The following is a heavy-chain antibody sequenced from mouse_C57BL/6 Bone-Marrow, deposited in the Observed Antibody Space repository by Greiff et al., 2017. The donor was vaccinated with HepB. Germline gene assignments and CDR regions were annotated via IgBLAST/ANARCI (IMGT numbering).Heavy chain of an antibody. CDR3: ARSSEASVYYGSSGFDY. D-gene: IGHD1-1*01. CDR1: GYTFTDYY. J-gene: IGHJ2*01. CDR2: IFPGSGST. Sequence: VQLQESGPELVKPGASVKISCKASGYTFTDYYINWVKQRPGQGLEWIGWIFPGSGSTYYNEKFKGKATLTVDKSSSTAYMLLSSLTSEDSAVYFCARSSEASVYYGSSGFDYWGQGTTLTVSS. V-gene: IGHV1-75*01.